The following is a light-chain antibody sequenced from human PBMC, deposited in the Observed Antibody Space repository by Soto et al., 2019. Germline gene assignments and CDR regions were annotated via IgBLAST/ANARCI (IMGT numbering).Light chain of an antibody. CDR1: QDISTW. Sequence: DIQMTQSPSSVSASVGDRVSITCRASQDISTWLAWYQEKPGKAPELLIFAASSLQTGVPSRFSGSGSGTTFTLTISSLEPEDFAVYYCQQRSNWPLTFGQGTKVEIK. V-gene: IGKV1-12*01. CDR2: AAS. J-gene: IGKJ1*01. CDR3: QQRSNWPLT.